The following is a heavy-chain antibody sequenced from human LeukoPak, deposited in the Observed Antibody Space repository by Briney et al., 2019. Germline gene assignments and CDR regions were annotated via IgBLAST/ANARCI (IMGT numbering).Heavy chain of an antibody. CDR3: ARAPSGSYTYWYFDL. CDR1: GGSISSSSYY. D-gene: IGHD1-26*01. J-gene: IGHJ2*01. V-gene: IGHV4-39*07. CDR2: IYYSGST. Sequence: PSETLSLTCTVSGGSISSSSYYWGWIRQPPGKGLEWIGSIYYSGSTYYNPSLKSRVTISVDTSKNQFSLKLSSVTAADTAVYYCARAPSGSYTYWYFDLWGRGTLVTVSS.